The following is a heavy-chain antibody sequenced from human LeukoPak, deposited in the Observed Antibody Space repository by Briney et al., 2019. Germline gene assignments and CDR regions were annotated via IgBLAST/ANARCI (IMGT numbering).Heavy chain of an antibody. D-gene: IGHD3-16*01. CDR3: VRDGGTDWYDP. CDR1: GFSISDYW. CDR2: IKQDGSEK. Sequence: GGSLRLSCAASGFSISDYWMTWVRQAPGKGLEWVASIKQDGSEKTYVDSVKGRFTISRDNAKNSIFLQMNSLRVEDMAIYYCVRDGGTDWYDPWGQGTLVSVSS. J-gene: IGHJ5*02. V-gene: IGHV3-7*01.